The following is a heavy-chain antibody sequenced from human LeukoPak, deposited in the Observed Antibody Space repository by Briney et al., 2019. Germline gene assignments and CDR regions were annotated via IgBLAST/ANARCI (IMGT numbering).Heavy chain of an antibody. CDR2: IYDSGST. Sequence: PSETLSLTCTVSGGSISSYYWSWIRQRPGTGLEWIMYIYDSGSTSHHPPRKGQVPISVDAAQNQFSLQLSAVLAADAAVYYWARAPGRQCRWDQWRQGT. J-gene: IGHJ4*02. V-gene: IGHV4-59*12. CDR1: GGSISSYY. CDR3: ARAPGRQCRWDQ. D-gene: IGHD1-26*01.